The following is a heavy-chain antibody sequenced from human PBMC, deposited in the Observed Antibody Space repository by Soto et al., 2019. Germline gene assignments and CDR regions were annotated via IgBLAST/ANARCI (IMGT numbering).Heavy chain of an antibody. CDR3: AKGANDYGDYEGHKTDAFDI. V-gene: IGHV3-30*18. D-gene: IGHD4-17*01. CDR1: GFTFSSHG. J-gene: IGHJ3*02. CDR2: MSYDGSNK. Sequence: QVQLVESGGGVVQPGRSLRLSCAASGFTFSSHGMHWVRQAPGKGLEWVAVMSYDGSNKYYGDSVKGRFTISRDNSKNTLDLQMNSLRAEDTAVYYCAKGANDYGDYEGHKTDAFDIWGQGTMVIVS.